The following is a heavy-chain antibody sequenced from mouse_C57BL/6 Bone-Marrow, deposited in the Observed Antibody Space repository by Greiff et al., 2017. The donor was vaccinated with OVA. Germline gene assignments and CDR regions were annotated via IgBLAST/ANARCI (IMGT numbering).Heavy chain of an antibody. CDR1: GFTFSDYY. CDR2: INYDGSST. J-gene: IGHJ4*01. V-gene: IGHV5-16*01. D-gene: IGHD1-1*01. CDR3: AREGDYGSNYALDY. Sequence: EVKLVESEGGLVQPGGSMKLSCTASGFTFSDYYMAWVRQVPEKSLEWVATINYDGSSTYYLDSLKSRFIISRDNAKNILYLQMSSLKSEDTATYYGAREGDYGSNYALDYGGQGTSVTVSS.